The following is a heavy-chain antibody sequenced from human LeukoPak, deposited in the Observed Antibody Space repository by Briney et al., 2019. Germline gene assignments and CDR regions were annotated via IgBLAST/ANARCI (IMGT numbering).Heavy chain of an antibody. CDR1: GYTFTSYA. CDR2: INAGNGNT. D-gene: IGHD6-13*01. CDR3: AREYPAAGTLYYYYYGMDV. J-gene: IGHJ6*02. V-gene: IGHV1-3*01. Sequence: ASVKVSCKASGYTFTSYAMHWVRQAPGQRLEWMGWINAGNGNTKYSQKFQGRVTITRDTSASTAYMELSSLRSEDTAVYYCAREYPAAGTLYYYYYGMDVWGQGTTVTVSS.